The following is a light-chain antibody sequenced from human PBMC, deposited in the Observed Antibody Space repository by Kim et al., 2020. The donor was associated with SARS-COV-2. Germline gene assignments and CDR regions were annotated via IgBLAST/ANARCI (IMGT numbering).Light chain of an antibody. CDR3: QQDYNLPT. CDR1: QSVSSSY. V-gene: IGKV3D-7*01. Sequence: PGERVTLSCRASQSVSSSYLTWYQQKPGQAPRLLIYGASTRATGIPARFSGSGSGTDFTLTISSLQPEDFAVYYCQQDYNLPTFGPGTKVDI. J-gene: IGKJ3*01. CDR2: GAS.